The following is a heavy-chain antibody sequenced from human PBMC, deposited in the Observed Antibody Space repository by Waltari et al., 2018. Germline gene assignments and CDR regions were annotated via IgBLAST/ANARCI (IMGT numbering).Heavy chain of an antibody. Sequence: QVQLQQWGAGLLKPSETLSLTCAVYGGSFSGYYWRWIRQPPGKGLEWIGEINHSGSTNYNPSLKSRVTISVDTSKNQFSLKLSSVTAADTAVYYCARGPGYYYDSSGYQGWGQGTLVTVSS. V-gene: IGHV4-34*01. CDR1: GGSFSGYY. J-gene: IGHJ4*02. D-gene: IGHD3-22*01. CDR2: INHSGST. CDR3: ARGPGYYYDSSGYQG.